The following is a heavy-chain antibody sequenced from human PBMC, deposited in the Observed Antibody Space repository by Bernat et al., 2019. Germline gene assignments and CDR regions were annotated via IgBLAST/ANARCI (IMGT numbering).Heavy chain of an antibody. V-gene: IGHV3-30*04. D-gene: IGHD6-25*01. CDR1: GFTFSDYS. CDR2: VAYDGRNK. Sequence: VQLVESGGGVVQPGRSLRLSCVASGFTFSDYSLHWVRQAPVKGLEWVAVVAYDGRNKYYPDSVQARFIITSDDSENTLCLQMGSLKSEDTAGYYRVRDGAAVYCYHGMDVWDRGTTVTVSS. CDR3: VRDGAAVYCYHGMDV. J-gene: IGHJ6*02.